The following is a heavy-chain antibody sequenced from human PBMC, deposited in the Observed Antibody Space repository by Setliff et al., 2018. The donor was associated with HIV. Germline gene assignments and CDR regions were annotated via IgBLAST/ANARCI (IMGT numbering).Heavy chain of an antibody. D-gene: IGHD3-10*01. Sequence: ASVRSPARGGFTFTYYYPHWVRQAPGKGLEWMGLINPSGDSTSYAEKFQGRVTMTRDTSTSTVYMELRSLRSEDTAIYYCASKGGSGNYPDSDAFEIWGQGTLVTVSS. V-gene: IGHV1-46*01. CDR2: INPSGDST. CDR3: ASKGGSGNYPDSDAFEI. J-gene: IGHJ3*02. CDR1: FTFTYYY.